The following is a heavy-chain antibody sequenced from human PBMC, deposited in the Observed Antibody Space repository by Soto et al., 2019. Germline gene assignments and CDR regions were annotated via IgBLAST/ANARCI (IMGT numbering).Heavy chain of an antibody. Sequence: QVQLVQSGAEVKKPGSSVKVSCKASGGTFSSYAISWVRQAPGQGLEWMGGIIPIFGTANYAQKFQGRVTITADESTSTAYMELSSLRSEDTAVYYCARAELRYYYDSSGYYYLPFDYWGQGTLVTVSS. CDR1: GGTFSSYA. V-gene: IGHV1-69*01. D-gene: IGHD3-22*01. J-gene: IGHJ4*02. CDR3: ARAELRYYYDSSGYYYLPFDY. CDR2: IIPIFGTA.